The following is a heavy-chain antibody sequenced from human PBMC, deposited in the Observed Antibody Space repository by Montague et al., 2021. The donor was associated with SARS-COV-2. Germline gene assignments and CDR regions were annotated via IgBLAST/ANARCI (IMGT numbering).Heavy chain of an antibody. V-gene: IGHV4-34*01. J-gene: IGHJ6*02. CDR2: INHSGST. Sequence: SETLSLTCAVYGGSFSGYYWSWIRQPPGKGLEWIGEINHSGSTNHNPSLKSRVTISVDTPKNQFSLKLSSVTAADTAVYYCARVRYYGSGSSLGMDVWGQGTTVTVSS. CDR3: ARVRYYGSGSSLGMDV. CDR1: GGSFSGYY. D-gene: IGHD3-10*01.